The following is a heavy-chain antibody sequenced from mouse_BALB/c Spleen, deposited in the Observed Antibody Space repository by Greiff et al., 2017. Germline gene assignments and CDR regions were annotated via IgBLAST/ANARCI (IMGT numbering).Heavy chain of an antibody. Sequence: QVQLQQSGAELAKPGASVKMSCTASGYTFTSYWMHWVKQRPGQGLEWIGYINPSTGYTEYNQKFKDKATLTADKSSSTAYMQLSSLTSEDSAVYYCAGDDYDWFAYWGQGTLVTVSA. J-gene: IGHJ3*01. CDR2: INPSTGYT. CDR3: AGDDYDWFAY. CDR1: GYTFTSYW. V-gene: IGHV1-7*01. D-gene: IGHD2-4*01.